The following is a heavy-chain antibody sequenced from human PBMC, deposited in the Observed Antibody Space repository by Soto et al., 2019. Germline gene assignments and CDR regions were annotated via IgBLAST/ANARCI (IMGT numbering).Heavy chain of an antibody. D-gene: IGHD6-19*01. Sequence: ASVKVSCKASGYTFTSYAMHWVRQAPGQRLEWMGWINAGNGNTKYSQKFQGRVTITRDTSASTAYMQLSSLRSEDTAVYYCARSRIAVAGTKGFDPWGQGTLVTVSS. CDR2: INAGNGNT. CDR1: GYTFTSYA. J-gene: IGHJ5*02. V-gene: IGHV1-3*01. CDR3: ARSRIAVAGTKGFDP.